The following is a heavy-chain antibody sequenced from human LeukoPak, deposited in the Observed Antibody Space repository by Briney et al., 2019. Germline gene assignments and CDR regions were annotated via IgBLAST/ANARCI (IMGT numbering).Heavy chain of an antibody. CDR2: INPNSGGT. CDR1: GYTFTGYY. V-gene: IGHV1-2*02. Sequence: ASVKVSCKASGYTFTGYYMHWVRQAPGQGLEWMGWINPNSGGTNYAQKFQGRVTMTRDTSTSTAYMELSRLRSDDTAVYYCAREPRGSMVRGVIGGGIDYWGQGTLVTVSS. J-gene: IGHJ4*02. CDR3: AREPRGSMVRGVIGGGIDY. D-gene: IGHD3-10*01.